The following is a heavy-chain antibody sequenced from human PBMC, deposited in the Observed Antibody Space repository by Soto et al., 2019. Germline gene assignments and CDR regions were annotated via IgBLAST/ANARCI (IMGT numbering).Heavy chain of an antibody. CDR2: IYYSGST. Sequence: SETLSLTCTVSRGSISSGGYYWSWVRQQPGKGLEWIGYIYYSGSTNYNPSLKSRVTISVDTSKNQFSLKLSSVTAADTAVYSCAREVTYYYDSIGYYDVVRHHTSFDYWGQGTLVTVSS. D-gene: IGHD3-22*01. V-gene: IGHV4-61*08. CDR1: RGSISSGGYY. CDR3: AREVTYYYDSIGYYDVVRHHTSFDY. J-gene: IGHJ4*02.